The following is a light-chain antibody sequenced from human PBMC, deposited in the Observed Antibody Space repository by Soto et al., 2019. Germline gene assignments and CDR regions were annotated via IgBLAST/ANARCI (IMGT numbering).Light chain of an antibody. J-gene: IGLJ1*01. CDR1: SSDIVIYNF. CDR2: TVY. CDR3: HAYTSASTYG. Sequence: QSALTQPASVSGSPGQSITIFFTGTSSDIVIYNFVSWYQQHPVKAPKLMIYTVYSRPSGVSSRFSGSKSGNTASLTISWLQAEDEADYCCHAYTSASTYGVGTGTKLTVL. V-gene: IGLV2-14*03.